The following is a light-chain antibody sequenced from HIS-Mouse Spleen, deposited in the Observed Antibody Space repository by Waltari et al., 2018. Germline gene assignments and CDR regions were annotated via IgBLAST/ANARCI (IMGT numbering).Light chain of an antibody. CDR2: KAS. CDR3: QKYNSYPWT. Sequence: DIQMTQSPSPLSASVGDRVTITCRTSQSSRRRLTWDQQKPGKAPTLLIYKASSLESGVPSRFSGKGSGKEFTFTISSLQPDDFATYYCQKYNSYPWTFGQGTKVEIK. J-gene: IGKJ1*01. V-gene: IGKV1-5*03. CDR1: QSSRRR.